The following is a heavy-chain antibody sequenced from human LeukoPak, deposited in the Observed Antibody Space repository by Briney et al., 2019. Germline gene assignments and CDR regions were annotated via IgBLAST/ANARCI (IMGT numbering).Heavy chain of an antibody. J-gene: IGHJ4*02. CDR2: INPNSGDT. CDR1: GYTFTAYY. CDR3: ARSQIHDY. V-gene: IGHV1-2*02. Sequence: GASVKVSCKSSGYTFTAYYMHWVRQAPGQGLEWMGWINPNSGDTKYAQNFQGRVTMTRDTSITTAYMELSSLRSDDAAVYYCARSQIHDYWGQGALVTVSS.